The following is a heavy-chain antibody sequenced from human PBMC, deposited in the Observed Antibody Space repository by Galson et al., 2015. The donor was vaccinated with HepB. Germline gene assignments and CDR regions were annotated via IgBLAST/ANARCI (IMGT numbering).Heavy chain of an antibody. CDR2: INPNSGGT. CDR1: GYTFTGYY. V-gene: IGHV1-2*06. D-gene: IGHD6-19*01. CDR3: ARDSNVGIAVAGIDY. J-gene: IGHJ4*02. Sequence: VTVSCKASGYTFTGYYMHWVRQAPGQGLEWMGRINPNSGGTNYAQKFQGRVTMTRDTSISTAYMELSRLRSDDTAVYYCARDSNVGIAVAGIDYWGQGTLVTVSS.